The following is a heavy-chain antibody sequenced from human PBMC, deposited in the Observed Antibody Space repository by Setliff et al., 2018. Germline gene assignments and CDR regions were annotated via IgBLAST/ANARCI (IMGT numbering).Heavy chain of an antibody. Sequence: LSCAASGFTFSSYWMSWVRQAPGKGLEWIGEIYHTGSTNYNPSLKSRVTISVDKSKNQFSLNLISVTAADTAVYYCARGYCSSRSCYGNGVDLWGQGTLVTVSS. D-gene: IGHD2-2*01. CDR3: ARGYCSSRSCYGNGVDL. J-gene: IGHJ5*02. CDR1: GFTFSSYW. CDR2: IYHTGST. V-gene: IGHV4-4*02.